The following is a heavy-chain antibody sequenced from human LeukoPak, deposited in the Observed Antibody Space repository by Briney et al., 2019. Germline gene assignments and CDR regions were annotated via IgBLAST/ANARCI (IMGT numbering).Heavy chain of an antibody. J-gene: IGHJ4*02. CDR1: GFTVSSNS. V-gene: IGHV3-53*01. CDR3: ARSYYYDSSGYQGPYY. Sequence: PGGSLRLSCTVSGFTVSSNSWSWVRQAPGKGLEWVSFIYSGGNTHYSDSVTGRFTISRDNSKNTLYLQMNSLRAEDTAVYYCARSYYYDSSGYQGPYYWGQGTLVTVSS. D-gene: IGHD3-22*01. CDR2: IYSGGNT.